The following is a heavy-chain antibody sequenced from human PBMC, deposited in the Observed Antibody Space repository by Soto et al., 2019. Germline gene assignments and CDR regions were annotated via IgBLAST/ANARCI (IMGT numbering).Heavy chain of an antibody. CDR2: INHFGSP. CDR3: ASLNGGRFLDKGDY. V-gene: IGHV4-34*01. D-gene: IGHD3-3*01. Sequence: QVQLHQWGAGLLKPSETLSLTCGVYNGAFMGYYWTWVRQPPGKGLEWIGEINHFGSPNYNPSLKSRVAISIDTSKHQFSLSLRSLTAADTAVYYCASLNGGRFLDKGDYWGQGILVTVSS. CDR1: NGAFMGYY. J-gene: IGHJ4*02.